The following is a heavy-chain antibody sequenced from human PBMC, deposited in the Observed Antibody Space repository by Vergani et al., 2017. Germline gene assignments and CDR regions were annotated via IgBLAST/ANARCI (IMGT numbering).Heavy chain of an antibody. CDR1: GFSFNTYG. Sequence: QVQLVETGGGVVQPGGSLRLYCATSGFSFNTYGAHWVRQAPGKGLEWVAFIGYDGRIKYNADSVKGRFTISRDNSKNTLYLQMNSLRAEDTAVYYCAKDLRPYGDLGMGYMDVWGRGTTVTVSS. V-gene: IGHV3-30*02. D-gene: IGHD4-17*01. CDR2: IGYDGRIK. CDR3: AKDLRPYGDLGMGYMDV. J-gene: IGHJ6*03.